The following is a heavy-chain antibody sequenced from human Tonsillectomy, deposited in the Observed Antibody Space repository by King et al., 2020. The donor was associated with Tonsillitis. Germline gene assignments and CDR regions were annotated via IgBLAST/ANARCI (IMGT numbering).Heavy chain of an antibody. CDR2: ISWNSANI. D-gene: IGHD3-10*01. J-gene: IGHJ4*02. CDR1: GLNFDDYA. V-gene: IGHV3-9*01. Sequence: VQLVESGGGLVQPGRSLRLSCAASGLNFDDYAMHWVRQTPGMGLEWVSAISWNSANIAYADSVKGRFTISRDNAKNSLYLQMNSLRAEDTALYYCAKGHQRGFGHLFLRGLFDYWGQGTLVTVPS. CDR3: AKGHQRGFGHLFLRGLFDY.